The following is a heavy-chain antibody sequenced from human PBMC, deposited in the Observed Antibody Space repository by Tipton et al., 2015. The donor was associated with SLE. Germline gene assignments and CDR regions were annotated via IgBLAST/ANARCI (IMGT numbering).Heavy chain of an antibody. Sequence: TLSLTCTVSGGSISSSSYYWGWIRQPPGKGLEWIGSIYYSGSTYYNPSLKSRVTISVDTSKNQFSLKLSSVTAADTAVYYCARRMVFGGDYFYYWGQGTLVTVSS. D-gene: IGHD3-10*02. CDR3: ARRMVFGGDYFYY. V-gene: IGHV4-39*07. CDR2: IYYSGST. CDR1: GGSISSSSYY. J-gene: IGHJ4*02.